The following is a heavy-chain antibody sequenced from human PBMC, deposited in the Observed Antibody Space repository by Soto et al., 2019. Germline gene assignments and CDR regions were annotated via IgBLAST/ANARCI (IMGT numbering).Heavy chain of an antibody. Sequence: PGGSLRQSFVEAEIVYSGCGRNWVRQAPGKGLEWVAVIWYDGSNKYYADSVKGRFTISRDNSKNTLYLQMNSLRAEDTAVYYCASMIVEDYWGQGTLVTVSS. D-gene: IGHD3-22*01. CDR2: IWYDGSNK. V-gene: IGHV3-33*01. CDR1: EIVYSGCG. CDR3: ASMIVEDY. J-gene: IGHJ4*02.